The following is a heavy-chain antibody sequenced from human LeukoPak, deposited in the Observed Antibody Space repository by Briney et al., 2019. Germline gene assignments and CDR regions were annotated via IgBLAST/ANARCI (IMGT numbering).Heavy chain of an antibody. J-gene: IGHJ6*02. CDR3: ASCLTRDYYYYGMDV. CDR2: IIPILGIA. D-gene: IGHD5/OR15-5a*01. CDR1: GYTFTGYY. V-gene: IGHV1-69*02. Sequence: SVKVSCKASGYTFTGYYMHWVRQAPGQGLEWMGRIIPILGIANYAQKFQGRVTITADKPTSTAYMELSSLRSEGTAVYYCASCLTRDYYYYGMDVWGQGTTVTVSS.